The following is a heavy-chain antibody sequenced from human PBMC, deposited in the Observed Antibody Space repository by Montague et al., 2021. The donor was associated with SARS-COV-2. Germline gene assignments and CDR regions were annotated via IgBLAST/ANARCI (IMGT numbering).Heavy chain of an antibody. D-gene: IGHD3-16*01. V-gene: IGHV3-74*03. CDR2: IRSGGSAT. CDR3: AKSDYFDP. Sequence: SLRLSCAASGFTFSAYWMSWLRQAPGKGLVWVSRIRSGGSATKYADSVKGRFTIPRDNAKNTLYLQMNSLRVEDTGVYYCAKSDYFDPWGQGTLVTVSS. CDR1: GFTFSAYW. J-gene: IGHJ5*02.